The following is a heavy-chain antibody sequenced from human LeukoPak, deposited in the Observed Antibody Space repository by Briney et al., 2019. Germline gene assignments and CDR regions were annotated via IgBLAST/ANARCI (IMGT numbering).Heavy chain of an antibody. CDR3: ARANYDILTGYSESGY. J-gene: IGHJ4*02. Sequence: ASVKVSCKASGYTFTSYGISWVRQAPGQGLEWMGWISAYNGNTNYAQKLQGRVTMTTDTSTSTAYMELRSLRSDATAVYYCARANYDILTGYSESGYWGQGTLVTVSS. CDR2: ISAYNGNT. D-gene: IGHD3-9*01. CDR1: GYTFTSYG. V-gene: IGHV1-18*01.